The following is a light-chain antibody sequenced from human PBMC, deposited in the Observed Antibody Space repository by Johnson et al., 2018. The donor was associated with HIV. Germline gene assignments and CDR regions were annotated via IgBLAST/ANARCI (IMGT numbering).Light chain of an antibody. CDR1: SSNIGNNY. Sequence: QPVLTQPPSVSAAPGQKVTISCSGSSSNIGNNYVSWYQHLPGTAPKLLIYDNNKRPSGVPDRFSGSKSGTSATLGITGLQTGDEADYYCGTWDTSRISHYFFGSGTKVIVL. CDR2: DNN. CDR3: GTWDTSRISHYF. V-gene: IGLV1-51*01. J-gene: IGLJ1*01.